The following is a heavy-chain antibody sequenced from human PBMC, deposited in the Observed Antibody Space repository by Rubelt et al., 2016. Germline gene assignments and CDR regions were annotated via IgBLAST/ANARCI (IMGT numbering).Heavy chain of an antibody. J-gene: IGHJ4*02. D-gene: IGHD3-3*01. CDR2: IYWDDDK. Sequence: QITLKESGPTLVKPTQTLTLTCTFSGFSLSTSGVGVGWIRQPPGKALEWLALIYWDDDKRYSPSLKSRLTITKDTSKNQVVLTMTNMDPVDTATYYCAHSANYDFWSGDYSIAYFDYWGQGTLVTVSS. V-gene: IGHV2-5*02. CDR3: AHSANYDFWSGDYSIAYFDY. CDR1: GFSLSTSGVG.